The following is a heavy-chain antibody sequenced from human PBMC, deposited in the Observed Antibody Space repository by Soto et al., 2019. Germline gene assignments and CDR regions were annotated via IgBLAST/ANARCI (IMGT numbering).Heavy chain of an antibody. V-gene: IGHV3-9*01. CDR2: ISWNSGSI. Sequence: SLRLSCAASGFTFDDYAMHWVRQAPGKGLEWVSGISWNSGSIGYADSVKGRFTISRDNAKNSLYLQMNSLRAEDTALYYCAKDSGYDFGGIDYWGQGTLVTVSS. CDR1: GFTFDDYA. D-gene: IGHD5-12*01. J-gene: IGHJ4*02. CDR3: AKDSGYDFGGIDY.